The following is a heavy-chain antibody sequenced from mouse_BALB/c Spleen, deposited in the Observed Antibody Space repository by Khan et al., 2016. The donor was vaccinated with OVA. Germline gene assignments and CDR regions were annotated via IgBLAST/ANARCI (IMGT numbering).Heavy chain of an antibody. J-gene: IGHJ3*01. CDR1: GFSLTNYG. D-gene: IGHD2-4*01. V-gene: IGHV2-2*02. CDR2: IWSGGST. Sequence: VKLLESGPGLVQPSQSLSITCTVSGFSLTNYGVHWVRQSPGKGLEWLGVIWSGGSTDYNAAFISRLSISKDNSKSQVFFKMNSLQPNDSTIYYCARNYDYDEGLAYWGQGTLVTVSA. CDR3: ARNYDYDEGLAY.